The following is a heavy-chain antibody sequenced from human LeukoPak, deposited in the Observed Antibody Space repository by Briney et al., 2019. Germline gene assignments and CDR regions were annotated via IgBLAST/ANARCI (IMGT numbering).Heavy chain of an antibody. J-gene: IGHJ4*02. CDR1: GIIFSNYW. Sequence: GGSLRLSCAASGIIFSNYWMHWVRQAPGKGLVWVSRINRDGSSTIYADSVKGGFTISRDKAKKTLYLQMDSLRAEDTAVYYCARGGGYSYGSFDYWDQGTLVTVSS. V-gene: IGHV3-74*01. CDR2: INRDGSST. D-gene: IGHD5-18*01. CDR3: ARGGGYSYGSFDY.